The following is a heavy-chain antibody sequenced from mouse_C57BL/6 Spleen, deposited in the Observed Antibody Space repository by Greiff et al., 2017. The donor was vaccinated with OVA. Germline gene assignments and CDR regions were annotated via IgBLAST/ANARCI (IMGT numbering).Heavy chain of an antibody. CDR2: ISSGSSTI. CDR3: ARPYDYAAWFAY. V-gene: IGHV5-17*01. CDR1: GFTFSDYG. J-gene: IGHJ3*01. D-gene: IGHD2-4*01. Sequence: EVKVEESGGGLVKPGGSLKLSCAASGFTFSDYGMHWVRQAPEKGLEWVAYISSGSSTIYYADTVEGRFTISRDNAKNTLFLQMTSLRSEDTAMYYCARPYDYAAWFAYWGQGTLGTVSA.